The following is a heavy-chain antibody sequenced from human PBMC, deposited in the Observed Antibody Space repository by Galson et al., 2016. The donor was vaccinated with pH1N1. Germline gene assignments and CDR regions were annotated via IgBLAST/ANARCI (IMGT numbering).Heavy chain of an antibody. CDR2: TYYRSKWYN. CDR1: GDSVSSNSAA. CDR3: ARGGFYYDSSGPSYGMDV. V-gene: IGHV6-1*01. J-gene: IGHJ6*02. Sequence: CAISGDSVSSNSAAWNWIRQSPSRGLEWLGRTYYRSKWYNDYAESVKSRITINPDTSKNQFSLQLNSVTPEDTAVYYCARGGFYYDSSGPSYGMDVWGQGTTVTVSS. D-gene: IGHD3-22*01.